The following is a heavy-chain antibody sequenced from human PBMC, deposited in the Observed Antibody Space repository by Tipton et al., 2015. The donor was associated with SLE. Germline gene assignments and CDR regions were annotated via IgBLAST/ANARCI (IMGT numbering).Heavy chain of an antibody. D-gene: IGHD3-3*01. CDR2: IYYSGST. CDR3: ARHAAGLWSGYYPY. CDR1: GGSISSSSYY. V-gene: IGHV4-39*01. Sequence: TLSLTCTVSGGSISSSSYYWGWIRQPPGKGLEWIGSIYYSGSTYYNPSLKSRVTISVDTSKNQFSLKLSSVTAADTAVYYCARHAAGLWSGYYPYWGQGTLVTVSS. J-gene: IGHJ4*02.